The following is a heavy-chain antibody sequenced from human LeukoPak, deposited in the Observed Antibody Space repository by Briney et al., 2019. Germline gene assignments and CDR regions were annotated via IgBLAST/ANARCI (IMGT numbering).Heavy chain of an antibody. J-gene: IGHJ3*02. D-gene: IGHD2-15*01. CDR2: IKEDGSAK. V-gene: IGHV3-7*01. CDR3: ARDYDYFSGHNLDAYDI. Sequence: SGGSLRLSCVASGLSFSGYWMTWVRQAPGKALEWVANIKEDGSAKYYVDSVKGRFTISRDNAKNSLYLQMDSLRVEDTAVYYCARDYDYFSGHNLDAYDIWGQGTTVTVSS. CDR1: GLSFSGYW.